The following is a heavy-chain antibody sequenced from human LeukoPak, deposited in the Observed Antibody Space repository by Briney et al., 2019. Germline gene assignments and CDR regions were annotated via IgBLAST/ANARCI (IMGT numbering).Heavy chain of an antibody. D-gene: IGHD6-19*01. CDR1: GYTFTSYY. CDR3: ASVFSSGWSPDAFDI. J-gene: IGHJ3*02. V-gene: IGHV1-46*01. CDR2: INPSGGST. Sequence: ASVKVSCKASGYTFTSYYMHWVRQAPGQGLEWMGIINPSGGSTSYAQKFQGRVTMTRDTSTSTVYMELSSLRSEDTAVYYCASVFSSGWSPDAFDIWGQGTMVTVSS.